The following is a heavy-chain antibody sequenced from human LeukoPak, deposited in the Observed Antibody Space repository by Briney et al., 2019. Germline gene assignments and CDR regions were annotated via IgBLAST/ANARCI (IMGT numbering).Heavy chain of an antibody. CDR3: ARVVGNTNFDS. D-gene: IGHD2-21*01. J-gene: IGHJ4*02. V-gene: IGHV4-4*02. Sequence: SGTLSLTCAVSGASISGTDWWSWVRQPPGKGLEWIGEIYHTGSTNYNPSLESRVTISVDKSKSHFSLKVTSVTAADTAIYYCARVVGNTNFDSWGQGALVTVSS. CDR2: IYHTGST. CDR1: GASISGTDW.